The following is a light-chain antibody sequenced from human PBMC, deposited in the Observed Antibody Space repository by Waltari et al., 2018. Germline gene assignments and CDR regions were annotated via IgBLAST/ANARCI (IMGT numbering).Light chain of an antibody. Sequence: GDRVTITCRASQGISSYLAWYQQKPGKAPKLLIYAASTLQSGVPSRVSGSGSGTDFTLTISCLQSDDFATYYCQQYYSYPRTFGQGTKVEIK. V-gene: IGKV1-8*01. J-gene: IGKJ1*01. CDR1: QGISSY. CDR2: AAS. CDR3: QQYYSYPRT.